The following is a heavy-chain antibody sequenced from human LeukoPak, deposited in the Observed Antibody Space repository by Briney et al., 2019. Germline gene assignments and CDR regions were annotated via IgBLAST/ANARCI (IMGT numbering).Heavy chain of an antibody. D-gene: IGHD3-16*01. CDR3: TRGAGWLIDY. J-gene: IGHJ4*02. CDR1: GGSFSGYY. V-gene: IGHV4-34*01. CDR2: INHSGST. Sequence: PSETLSLTCAVYGGSFSGYYWSWIRQPPGKGLEWIGEINHSGSTNYNPSLKSRVTISADTSKNHFSLKLNSVTTADTAVYYCTRGAGWLIDYWGQGILVTVSS.